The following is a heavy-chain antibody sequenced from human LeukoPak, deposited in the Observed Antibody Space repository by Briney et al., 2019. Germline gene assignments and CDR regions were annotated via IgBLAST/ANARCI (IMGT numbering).Heavy chain of an antibody. V-gene: IGHV3-30*18. Sequence: GGSLRLSCAASGFTFSSYGMHWARQAPGKGLEWVAVISYDGSNKYYADSVKGRFTISRDNSKNTLYLQMNSLRAEDTAVYYCAKDRVYGSGSKIYYYYGMGVWGKGTTVTVSS. CDR3: AKDRVYGSGSKIYYYYGMGV. CDR2: ISYDGSNK. D-gene: IGHD3-10*01. J-gene: IGHJ6*04. CDR1: GFTFSSYG.